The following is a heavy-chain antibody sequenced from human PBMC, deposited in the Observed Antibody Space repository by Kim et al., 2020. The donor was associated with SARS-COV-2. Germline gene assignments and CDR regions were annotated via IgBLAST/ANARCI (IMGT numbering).Heavy chain of an antibody. V-gene: IGHV3-53*01. D-gene: IGHD3-10*01. Sequence: GGSLRLSCAASGFTVSSNYMSCVRQSPGKGLEWVSVIYSGGSTFYADSVKCRFTISRDNSKNTLYLQMNSQRAEDTAVYYCARDRGLDAFDIWGQGTMVTVSS. CDR2: IYSGGST. CDR1: GFTVSSNY. CDR3: ARDRGLDAFDI. J-gene: IGHJ3*02.